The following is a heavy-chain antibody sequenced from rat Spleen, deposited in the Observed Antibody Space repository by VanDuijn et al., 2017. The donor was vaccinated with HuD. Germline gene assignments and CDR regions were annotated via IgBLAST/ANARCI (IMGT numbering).Heavy chain of an antibody. CDR3: TRRAYSSYVMDA. J-gene: IGHJ4*01. CDR1: GFNFNDYW. CDR2: ITSAGDTT. D-gene: IGHD1-2*01. V-gene: IGHV5-31*01. Sequence: EVKLVESGGGLVQPGRSLKLSCAASGFNFNDYWMGWVRQAPTKGLEWVASITSAGDTTYYPDSVKGRFTISRENAYSTLYLQMNSLRSEDTGTYYCTRRAYSSYVMDAWGQGASVTVSA.